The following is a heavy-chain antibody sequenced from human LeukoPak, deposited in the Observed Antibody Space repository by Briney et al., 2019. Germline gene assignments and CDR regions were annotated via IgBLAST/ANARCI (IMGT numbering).Heavy chain of an antibody. CDR1: GFTVSSNY. V-gene: IGHV3-53*01. D-gene: IGHD2-2*01. J-gene: IGHJ4*02. Sequence: QPGGSLRLSCAATGFTVSSNYMSWVRQAPGKGLEWVSVIYSGGSTYYADSVKGRFTISRHNSKNTLYLQMNSLRADDTAVYYRARSVGYCGSTSCYPIFDYWGQGTLVTVSS. CDR3: ARSVGYCGSTSCYPIFDY. CDR2: IYSGGST.